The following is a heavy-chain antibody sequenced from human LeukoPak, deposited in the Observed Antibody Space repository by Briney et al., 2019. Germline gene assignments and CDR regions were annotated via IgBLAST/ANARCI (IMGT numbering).Heavy chain of an antibody. CDR1: GFTFSGSA. D-gene: IGHD3-10*01. V-gene: IGHV3-73*01. CDR2: IRSKANSYAT. J-gene: IGHJ4*02. CDR3: TRLGSMVRGAKYDY. Sequence: PGGSLKLSCAASGFTFSGSAMHWVRQASGKGLEWVGRIRSKANSYATAYAASVKGRFTISRDDSKNTAYLQMNSLKTEDTAVYYCTRLGSMVRGAKYDYWGQGTLVTVSS.